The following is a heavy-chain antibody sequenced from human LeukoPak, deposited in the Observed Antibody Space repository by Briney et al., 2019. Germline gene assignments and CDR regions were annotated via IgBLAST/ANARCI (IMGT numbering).Heavy chain of an antibody. D-gene: IGHD3-10*01. Sequence: GGSLRLSCAASGFTFSDYYMSWIRQAPGKGLEWVSYISSSGSTIYYADSVKGRFTISRDNAKNSLYLQMNSLRAEDTAVYYCASGPDLTYYYGSGSYPDGYYGVDVWGQGTTVTVSS. J-gene: IGHJ6*02. CDR1: GFTFSDYY. CDR2: ISSSGSTI. V-gene: IGHV3-11*01. CDR3: ASGPDLTYYYGSGSYPDGYYGVDV.